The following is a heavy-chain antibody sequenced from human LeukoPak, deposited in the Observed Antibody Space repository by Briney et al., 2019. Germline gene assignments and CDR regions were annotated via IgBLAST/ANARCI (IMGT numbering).Heavy chain of an antibody. Sequence: SETLSLTCTVSGGSISSSKWWSWVRQPAGKGLEWIGEIYHSGSTNYNPSLKSRVTMSVDKSKNQFSLKLRSVTAADTAVYYCARIGYCSGGSCPDYWGQGTLVTVSS. D-gene: IGHD2-15*01. CDR2: IYHSGST. CDR1: GGSISSSKW. CDR3: ARIGYCSGGSCPDY. J-gene: IGHJ4*02. V-gene: IGHV4-4*02.